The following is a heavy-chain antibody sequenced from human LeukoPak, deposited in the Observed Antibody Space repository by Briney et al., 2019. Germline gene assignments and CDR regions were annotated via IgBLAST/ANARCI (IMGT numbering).Heavy chain of an antibody. D-gene: IGHD3-16*02. CDR2: ISYDGSNK. J-gene: IGHJ5*02. Sequence: PGRSLRLSCAASKFTFSSYAMHWVRQAPGKGLEWVAVISYDGSNKYYADSAKGRFTISRDNSKNTLYLQMNSLRVEDTAVYYCARDRQSFRLRLGELSFRSNWFDPWGQGTLVTVSS. V-gene: IGHV3-30*04. CDR1: KFTFSSYA. CDR3: ARDRQSFRLRLGELSFRSNWFDP.